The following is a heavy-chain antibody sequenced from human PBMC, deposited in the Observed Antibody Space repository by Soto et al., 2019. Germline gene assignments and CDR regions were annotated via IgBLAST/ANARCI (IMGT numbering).Heavy chain of an antibody. J-gene: IGHJ6*02. V-gene: IGHV4-34*01. Sequence: PSETLSLICAVYGGSFSGYYWSWIRQPPGKGLEWIGEINHSGSTNYNPSLKSRVTISVDTSKNQFSLKLSSVTAADTAVYYCARGSGSGLYYYGMDVWGQGTTVTVSS. CDR3: ARGSGSGLYYYGMDV. CDR2: INHSGST. CDR1: GGSFSGYY. D-gene: IGHD3-10*01.